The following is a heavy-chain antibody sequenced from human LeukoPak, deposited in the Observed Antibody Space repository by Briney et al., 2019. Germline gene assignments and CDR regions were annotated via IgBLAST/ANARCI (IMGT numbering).Heavy chain of an antibody. J-gene: IGHJ4*02. CDR3: AKAPQWHLRPVHFDS. CDR1: GFNFDDSGRQFDDYA. V-gene: IGHV3-43*02. D-gene: IGHD6-19*01. Sequence: GGSLRLSCAATGFNFDDSGRQFDDYAMHWVRQAPGKGLEWVSLISADGSNTYYAGSVEGRFTISRDNNENSLFLQMSSLRPEDTALYYCAKAPQWHLRPVHFDSWGQGTLDAVS. CDR2: ISADGSNT.